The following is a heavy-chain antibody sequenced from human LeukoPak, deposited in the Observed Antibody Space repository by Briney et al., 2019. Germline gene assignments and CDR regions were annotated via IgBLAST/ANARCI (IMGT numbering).Heavy chain of an antibody. CDR1: XFTFSSYA. CDR2: ISWNSGSI. V-gene: IGHV3-9*01. Sequence: CAASXFTFSSYAMSWVRQAPGKGLEWVSGISWNSGSIVYADSVKGRFTISRDNAKNSLYLQMNSLRAEDTAVYYCXXXXXXXXXXXXPAGDAIAFWGQGTMVTVSS. CDR3: XXXXXXXXXXXXPAGDAIAF. D-gene: IGHD6-25*01. J-gene: IGHJ3*01.